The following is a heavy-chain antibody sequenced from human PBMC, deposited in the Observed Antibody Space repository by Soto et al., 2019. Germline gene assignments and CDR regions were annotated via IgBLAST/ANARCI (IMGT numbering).Heavy chain of an antibody. CDR2: ISYDGSNK. CDR3: AKAGYSYGSYYYYGMAV. J-gene: IGHJ6*02. CDR1: GFTFSSYG. D-gene: IGHD5-18*01. V-gene: IGHV3-30*18. Sequence: GGSLRLSCAASGFTFSSYGMHWVRQAPGKGLEWVAVISYDGSNKYYADSVKGRFTISRDNSKNTLYLQMNSLRAEDTAVYYCAKAGYSYGSYYYYGMAVWGQGTTVTVSS.